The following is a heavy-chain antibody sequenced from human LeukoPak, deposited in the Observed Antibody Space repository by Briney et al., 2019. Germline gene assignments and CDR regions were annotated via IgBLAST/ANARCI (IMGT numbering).Heavy chain of an antibody. CDR3: ARDGPQGYSSGWHFLDY. J-gene: IGHJ4*02. Sequence: ASETLSLTCTVSGGSISSYYWSWIRQPAGKGLDWIGRIYSSGSTNYNPSLKSRVTVSVDTSKNQVSLKLGSVTAADTAVYYCARDGPQGYSSGWHFLDYWGQGSLVTVSS. V-gene: IGHV4-4*07. D-gene: IGHD6-19*01. CDR1: GGSISSYY. CDR2: IYSSGST.